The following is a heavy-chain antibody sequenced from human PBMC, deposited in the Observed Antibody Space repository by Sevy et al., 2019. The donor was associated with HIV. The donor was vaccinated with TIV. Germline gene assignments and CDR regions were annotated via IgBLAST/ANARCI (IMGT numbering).Heavy chain of an antibody. D-gene: IGHD3-22*01. CDR3: ATTKDYYESSGCPFDY. J-gene: IGHJ4*02. Sequence: ASVKVTCKVSGYSLTGLSMHWVRQAPGKGLEWMGSFDPEDGERIYAQKLEGRVTMTEDTSADTAYMELNSLRFEDTAVYYCATTKDYYESSGCPFDYWGQGTLVTVSS. V-gene: IGHV1-24*01. CDR1: GYSLTGLS. CDR2: FDPEDGER.